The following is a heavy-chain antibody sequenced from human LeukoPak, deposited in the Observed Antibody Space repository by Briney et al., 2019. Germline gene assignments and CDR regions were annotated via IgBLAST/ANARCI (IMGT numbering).Heavy chain of an antibody. CDR1: GFTFSSYW. V-gene: IGHV3-74*01. Sequence: PGGSLILSCAASGFTFSSYWMHWVRQAPGKRLVWVSRINSDGSTTSYADSVKGRFTISRDNAKNTLYLQMNSLRAEDTAVYYCARGGGAWYFDLWGRGTLVTVSS. J-gene: IGHJ2*01. CDR2: INSDGSTT. CDR3: ARGGGAWYFDL. D-gene: IGHD3-16*01.